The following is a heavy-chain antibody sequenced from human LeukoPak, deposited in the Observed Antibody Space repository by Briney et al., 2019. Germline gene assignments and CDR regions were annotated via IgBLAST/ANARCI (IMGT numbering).Heavy chain of an antibody. D-gene: IGHD3-9*01. Sequence: PGGSLRLSCAASGFTFSSYTMSWVRQAPGKGLEWVSAISGSGGSTYYADSVKGRFTISRDNSKNTLYLQMNSLRAEDTAVYYCAKNRVLRYFDWLLSDDAFDIWGQGTMVTVSS. CDR1: GFTFSSYT. CDR2: ISGSGGST. CDR3: AKNRVLRYFDWLLSDDAFDI. V-gene: IGHV3-23*01. J-gene: IGHJ3*02.